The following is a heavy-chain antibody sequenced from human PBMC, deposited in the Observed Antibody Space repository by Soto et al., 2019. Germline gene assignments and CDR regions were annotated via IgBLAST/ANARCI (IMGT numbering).Heavy chain of an antibody. J-gene: IGHJ5*02. CDR3: AIYIVTQQEATFP. CDR1: GFTINSYG. Sequence: VQLVESGGGVVQPGRSLRLSCAASGFTINSYGMHWVRQNPGKGLEWVAVIPYDGTNKDYVDSVKCRFTISRDISKNTVYLQMNSLRPVDTAVYYCAIYIVTQQEATFPWGQGTLVTVSS. V-gene: IGHV3-30*03. D-gene: IGHD2-21*01. CDR2: IPYDGTNK.